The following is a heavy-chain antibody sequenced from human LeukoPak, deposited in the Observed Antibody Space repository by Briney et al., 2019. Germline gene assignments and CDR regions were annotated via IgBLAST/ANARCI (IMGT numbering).Heavy chain of an antibody. CDR1: GYTFTSYY. CDR3: ARGGHPRLYSSGWYGFSYYYMDV. V-gene: IGHV1-46*01. J-gene: IGHJ6*03. D-gene: IGHD6-19*01. CDR2: INPSGGST. Sequence: ASVKVSCKASGYTFTSYYMHWVRQAPGQGLEWMGIINPSGGSTSYAQKFQGRVTMTRDTSTSTVYMELSSLRSEDTAVYYCARGGHPRLYSSGWYGFSYYYMDVWGKGTTVTVSS.